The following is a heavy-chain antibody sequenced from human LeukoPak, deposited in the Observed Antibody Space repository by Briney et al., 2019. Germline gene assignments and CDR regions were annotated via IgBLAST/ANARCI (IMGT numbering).Heavy chain of an antibody. CDR1: GFTFSSCG. V-gene: IGHV3-30*02. J-gene: IGHJ4*02. D-gene: IGHD3-10*01. Sequence: GGSLRLSCAASGFTFSSCGMHWVRQAPGKGLEWVAVIWYDGSNKYYADSVKGRFTISRDSSKNTLYLQMNSLRPEDTAVYYCAKWGRFGESFDYWGQGTLVTVSS. CDR2: IWYDGSNK. CDR3: AKWGRFGESFDY.